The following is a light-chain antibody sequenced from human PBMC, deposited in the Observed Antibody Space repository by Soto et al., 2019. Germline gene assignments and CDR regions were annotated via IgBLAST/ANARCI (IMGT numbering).Light chain of an antibody. CDR3: QQYNNGLS. V-gene: IGKV3-15*01. J-gene: IGKJ4*01. Sequence: EIVMTQSPATLSVSPGERGTLSCRASQSVQRNLAWYQQKPGQAPRLLIYDASTRATGIPARFSGSGSGTEFTLTISSLQSEDFALSYCQQYNNGLSFGGGTKVEI. CDR1: QSVQRN. CDR2: DAS.